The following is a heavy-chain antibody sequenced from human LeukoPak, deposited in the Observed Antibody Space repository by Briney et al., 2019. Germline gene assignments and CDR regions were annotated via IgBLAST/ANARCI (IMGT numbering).Heavy chain of an antibody. J-gene: IGHJ5*02. CDR2: VYYSGST. V-gene: IGHV4-39*01. D-gene: IGHD6-6*01. Sequence: SETLSLTCTVSGGSISSSDYYWGWIRQPPGKGLECIGIVYYSGSTNYSPSLKSRVTISVDTSKSQFSLKLSSVTAADTAVYYCARYSSSSGWFDPWGQGTLVTVSS. CDR3: ARYSSSSGWFDP. CDR1: GGSISSSDYY.